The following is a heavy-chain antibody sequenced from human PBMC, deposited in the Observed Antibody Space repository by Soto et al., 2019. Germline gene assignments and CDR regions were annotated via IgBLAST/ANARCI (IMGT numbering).Heavy chain of an antibody. Sequence: SLRLSCAASGFTFSSYGMHWVRQAPGKGLEWVAVIWYDGSNKYYADSVKGRFTISRDNSKNTLYLQMNSLRAEDTAVYYCASHANGGPFDYWDQGTLVTVSS. J-gene: IGHJ4*02. CDR2: IWYDGSNK. CDR1: GFTFSSYG. D-gene: IGHD2-8*01. CDR3: ASHANGGPFDY. V-gene: IGHV3-33*01.